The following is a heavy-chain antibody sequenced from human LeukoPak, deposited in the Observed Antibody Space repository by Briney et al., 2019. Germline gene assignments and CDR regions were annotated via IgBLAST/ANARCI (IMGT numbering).Heavy chain of an antibody. D-gene: IGHD1-1*01. CDR2: TYYMSKWFH. J-gene: IGHJ4*02. CDR3: ARALERYYFDF. CDR1: GDTVSGNSGA. Sequence: SQTLSLTCAISGDTVSGNSGAWIWIRQSPSRGLEWLGRTYYMSKWFHEYAVSVKGRIIISPDTVNNQFSLHLSSVTADDTGVYYCARALERYYFDFWGQGTLVTVSS. V-gene: IGHV6-1*01.